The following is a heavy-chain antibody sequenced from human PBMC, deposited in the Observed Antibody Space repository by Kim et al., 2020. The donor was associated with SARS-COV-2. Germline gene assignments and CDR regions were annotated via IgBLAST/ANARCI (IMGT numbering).Heavy chain of an antibody. Sequence: ESVKGRFTISRDNSKISLYLPMNSLRTEDTALYYCAKGGGYSGYDLGFDYWGQGTLVTVSS. D-gene: IGHD5-12*01. V-gene: IGHV3-43*01. CDR3: AKGGGYSGYDLGFDY. J-gene: IGHJ4*02.